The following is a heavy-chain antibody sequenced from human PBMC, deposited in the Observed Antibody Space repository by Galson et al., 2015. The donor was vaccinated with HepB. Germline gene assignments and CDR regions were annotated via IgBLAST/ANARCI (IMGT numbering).Heavy chain of an antibody. J-gene: IGHJ6*02. Sequence: SLRLSCAASGFTFSSYEMNWVRQAPGKGLEWVSYISSSGSTIYYADSVKGRFTISRDNAKNSLYLQMNSLRAEDTAVYYCARTSSLYGMDVWGQGTTVTVSS. V-gene: IGHV3-48*03. CDR3: ARTSSLYGMDV. CDR2: ISSSGSTI. CDR1: GFTFSSYE.